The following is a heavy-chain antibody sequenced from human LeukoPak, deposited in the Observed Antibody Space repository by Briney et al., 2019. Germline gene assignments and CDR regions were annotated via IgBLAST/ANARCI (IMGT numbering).Heavy chain of an antibody. D-gene: IGHD3-9*01. CDR1: GGSISSSNW. Sequence: SGTLSLTCAVSGGSISSSNWWSWVRQPPGKGLEWIGEIYHSGSTNYNPSLKSRVTISVDKSKNQFSLKLSSVTAADTAVYYCARRRYFDWLLSAFDIWGRGTMVTVSS. V-gene: IGHV4-4*02. CDR3: ARRRYFDWLLSAFDI. J-gene: IGHJ3*02. CDR2: IYHSGST.